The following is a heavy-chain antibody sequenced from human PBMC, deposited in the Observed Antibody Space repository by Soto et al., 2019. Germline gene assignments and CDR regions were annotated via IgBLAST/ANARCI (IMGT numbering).Heavy chain of an antibody. CDR1: DYTFTSYG. CDR2: ISAYNGNT. Sequence: QVQLVQSGAEVKKPGATVKVSCKASDYTFTSYGISWVRQAPGQGVEGMGWISAYNGNTNYAQKLQGRVTMTTDTSTSTDYMELRSLRSDDPAVYYCARGSAVIVVVPAAKDYYYYYMDVWGKGTTVTVSS. D-gene: IGHD2-2*01. V-gene: IGHV1-18*01. CDR3: ARGSAVIVVVPAAKDYYYYYMDV. J-gene: IGHJ6*03.